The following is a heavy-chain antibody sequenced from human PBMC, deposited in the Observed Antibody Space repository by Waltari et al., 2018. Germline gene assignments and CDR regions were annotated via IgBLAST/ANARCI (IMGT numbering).Heavy chain of an antibody. V-gene: IGHV3-48*01. J-gene: IGHJ3*02. CDR1: GFTFSSYS. CDR3: AREPFSRTMIVSRGAFDI. CDR2: ISSSSSTI. D-gene: IGHD3-22*01. Sequence: EVQLVESGGGLVQPGGSLRLSCAASGFTFSSYSMNWVRQAPGKGLEWVSYISSSSSTIYYADSVKGRFTISRDNAKNSLYLQMNSLRAEDTAVYYCAREPFSRTMIVSRGAFDIWGQGTMVTVSS.